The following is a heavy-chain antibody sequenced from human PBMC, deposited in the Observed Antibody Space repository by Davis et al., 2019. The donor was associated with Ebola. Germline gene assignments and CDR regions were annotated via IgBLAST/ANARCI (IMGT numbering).Heavy chain of an antibody. D-gene: IGHD6-19*01. CDR2: INSDGSST. V-gene: IGHV3-74*01. Sequence: HTGGSLRLSCAASGFTFSSYWMHWVRQAPGKGLVWVSRINSDGSSTSYADSVKGRFTISRDNAKNTLYLQMGSLRAEDTAVYYCARGGAVAATFDYWGQGTLVTVSS. CDR1: GFTFSSYW. CDR3: ARGGAVAATFDY. J-gene: IGHJ4*02.